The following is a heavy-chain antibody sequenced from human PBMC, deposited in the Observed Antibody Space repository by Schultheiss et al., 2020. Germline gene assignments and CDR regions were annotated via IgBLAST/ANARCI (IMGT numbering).Heavy chain of an antibody. D-gene: IGHD6-25*01. CDR2: ISGVGTTI. Sequence: GGSLRLSCAASGFTFNNFRMNWVRQAPGKGLERVSYISGVGTTIYYAESVKGRFTISRDNAKQSLFLQMNSLRDDDAAVYYCARHQRSGRYSYYGRDVWGQGPAVTV. CDR1: GFTFNNFR. CDR3: ARHQRSGRYSYYGRDV. V-gene: IGHV3-48*02. J-gene: IGHJ6*02.